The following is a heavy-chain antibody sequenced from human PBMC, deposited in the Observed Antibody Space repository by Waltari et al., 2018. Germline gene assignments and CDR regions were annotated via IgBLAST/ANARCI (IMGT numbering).Heavy chain of an antibody. Sequence: QVQLQESGPGLVKPSETLSLTCTVSGGSISSYYWSWIRQPPGTGLGWIGYIYYSGSTNDNHSRKWRVTISVDTSKNTFSLKLSSVTAADTAVYYCARDGIGDYYDSSGMVPLPFDYWGQGTLVTVSS. D-gene: IGHD3-22*01. CDR3: ARDGIGDYYDSSGMVPLPFDY. V-gene: IGHV4-59*01. CDR1: GGSISSYY. J-gene: IGHJ4*02. CDR2: IYYSGST.